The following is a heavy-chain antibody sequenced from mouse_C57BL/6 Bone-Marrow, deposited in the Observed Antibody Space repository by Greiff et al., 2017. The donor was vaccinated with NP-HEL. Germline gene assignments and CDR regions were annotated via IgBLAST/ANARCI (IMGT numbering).Heavy chain of an antibody. CDR2: ISNGGGST. V-gene: IGHV5-12*01. D-gene: IGHD3-2*02. Sequence: EVHLVESGGGLVQPGGSLKLSCAASGFTFSDYYMYWVRQTPEKRLEWVAYISNGGGSTYYPDTVKGRFTISRDNAKNTLYLQMSRLKSEDTAMYYCARHEGSSGYFDYWGQGTTLTVSS. CDR3: ARHEGSSGYFDY. J-gene: IGHJ2*01. CDR1: GFTFSDYY.